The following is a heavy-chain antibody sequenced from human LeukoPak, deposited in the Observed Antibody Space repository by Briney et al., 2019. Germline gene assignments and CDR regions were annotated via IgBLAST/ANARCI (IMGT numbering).Heavy chain of an antibody. CDR1: GYTFTSYY. CDR2: INSSGGST. J-gene: IGHJ5*02. V-gene: IGHV1-46*01. Sequence: GASVKVSCKASGYTFTSYYMHWVRQAPGQGLEWMGIINSSGGSTSYAQKFQGRVTMTRDMSTSTVYMELSSLRSEDTAVYYCARHSMSGGSGVNWFDPWGQGTLVTVSS. CDR3: ARHSMSGGSGVNWFDP. D-gene: IGHD3-10*01.